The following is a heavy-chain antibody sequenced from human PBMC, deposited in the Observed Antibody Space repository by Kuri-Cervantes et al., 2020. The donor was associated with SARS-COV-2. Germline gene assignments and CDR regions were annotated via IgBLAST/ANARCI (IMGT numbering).Heavy chain of an antibody. J-gene: IGHJ4*02. CDR2: IFSNDEK. D-gene: IGHD6-19*01. V-gene: IGHV2-26*01. CDR3: ARRYSSGWTGFDY. Sequence: ETLSLTCPVSDYSISSSHWWSWIRQPPGKALEWLAHIFSNDEKSYSTSLKSRLTISKDTSKSQVVLTMTNMDPVDTATYYCARRYSSGWTGFDYWGQGTLVTVSS. CDR1: DYSISSSHW.